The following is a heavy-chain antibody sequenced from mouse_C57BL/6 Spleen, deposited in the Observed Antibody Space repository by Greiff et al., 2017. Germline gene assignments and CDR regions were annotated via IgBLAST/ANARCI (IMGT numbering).Heavy chain of an antibody. J-gene: IGHJ2*01. Sequence: QVQLQQPGAELVGPGTSVKLSCKASGYTFTSYWMHWVKQRPGQGLEWIGVIDPSDSYTNYNQKFKGKATLTVDTSSSTAYIRLSSLTSEDSAVYYCARGSDYDYDGFDYWGQGTTLTVSS. D-gene: IGHD2-4*01. CDR2: IDPSDSYT. V-gene: IGHV1-59*01. CDR1: GYTFTSYW. CDR3: ARGSDYDYDGFDY.